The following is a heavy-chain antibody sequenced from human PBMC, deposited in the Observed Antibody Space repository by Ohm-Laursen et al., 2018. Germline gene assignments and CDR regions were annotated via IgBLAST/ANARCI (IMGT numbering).Heavy chain of an antibody. D-gene: IGHD6-13*01. J-gene: IGHJ4*02. Sequence: SDTLSLTCTVSGGSISGYYWNWIRQPPGKGLEWIGYISYSGSTKYNPSLKSRVTISVDTSKNQFSLKLSSVSAADTAVFYCARGEGSGSSWYPYFDYWGQGALLTVSS. V-gene: IGHV4-59*07. CDR2: ISYSGST. CDR3: ARGEGSGSSWYPYFDY. CDR1: GGSISGYY.